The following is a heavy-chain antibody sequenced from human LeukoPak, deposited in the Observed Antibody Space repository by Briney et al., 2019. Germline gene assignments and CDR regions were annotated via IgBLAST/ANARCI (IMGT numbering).Heavy chain of an antibody. CDR1: GDSVSSNSAA. CDR3: ARDRSFYCSGGSCYHSEDY. CDR2: TYYRSKWYH. D-gene: IGHD2-15*01. Sequence: SQTLPLTCAISGDSVSSNSAAWNWIRQSPSRGLEWLGRTYYRSKWYHDYAVSVKSRITINPDTSKNQFSLQLNSVTPEDTAVYYCARDRSFYCSGGSCYHSEDYWGQGTLVTVSS. J-gene: IGHJ4*02. V-gene: IGHV6-1*01.